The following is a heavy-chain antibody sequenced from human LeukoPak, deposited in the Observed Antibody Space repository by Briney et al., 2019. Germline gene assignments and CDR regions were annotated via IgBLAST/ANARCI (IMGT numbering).Heavy chain of an antibody. D-gene: IGHD3-10*01. CDR2: ISGSGGST. CDR1: GFTFSSYG. V-gene: IGHV3-23*01. J-gene: IGHJ6*03. Sequence: GGSLRLSCAASGFTFSSYGMSWVRQAPGKGLEWVSAISGSGGSTYYADSVKGRFTISRDNSKNTLYLQMNSLRAEDTAVYYCAREVREDYYGSGSYYKNTYYYYYMDVWGKGTTVTISS. CDR3: AREVREDYYGSGSYYKNTYYYYYMDV.